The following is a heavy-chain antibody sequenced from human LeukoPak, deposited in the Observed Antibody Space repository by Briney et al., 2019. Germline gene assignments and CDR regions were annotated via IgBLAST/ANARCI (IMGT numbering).Heavy chain of an antibody. V-gene: IGHV3-33*06. Sequence: PGGSLRLSCAASGFTFSSYGMHWVRQAPGKGLEWVAVIWYDGSEKYYADSVKGRFTISRDNSKNTLYLQMNSLRAEDTALYYCAKDLTTGSLSSDCWGQGTLVTVSS. J-gene: IGHJ4*02. CDR1: GFTFSSYG. CDR3: AKDLTTGSLSSDC. CDR2: IWYDGSEK. D-gene: IGHD1-1*01.